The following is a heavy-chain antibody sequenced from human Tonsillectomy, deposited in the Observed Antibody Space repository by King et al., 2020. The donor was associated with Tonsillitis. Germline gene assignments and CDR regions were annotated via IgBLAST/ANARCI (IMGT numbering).Heavy chain of an antibody. V-gene: IGHV3-11*05. CDR2: ISSSSSYT. CDR1: GFTFSDYY. Sequence: VQLVESGGGLVKPGGSLRLSCAASGFTFSDYYMSWIRQAPGKGLEWGSYISSSSSYTNYADSVKGRFIISRDNAKNSLYLQMNSLRAEDTAVYYCARDRGSRITIFGGYYFDYWGQGTLVTVSS. CDR3: ARDRGSRITIFGGYYFDY. J-gene: IGHJ4*02. D-gene: IGHD3-3*01.